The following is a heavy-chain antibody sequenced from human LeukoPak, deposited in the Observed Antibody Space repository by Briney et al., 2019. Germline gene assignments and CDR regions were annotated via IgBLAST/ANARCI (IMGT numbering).Heavy chain of an antibody. D-gene: IGHD2-15*01. CDR2: ICYSGST. V-gene: IGHV4-39*01. J-gene: IGHJ4*02. CDR1: GGSTSSSTYC. Sequence: PSETLSLTCTVSGGSTSSSTYCWGWIRQPPGKGLEWIVSICYSGSTYYNPSLQSRVTISVDTSKNQFSLSLGSVTAADTALYYCARHEGGHINFHYWGQGTLVTVSS. CDR3: ARHEGGHINFHY.